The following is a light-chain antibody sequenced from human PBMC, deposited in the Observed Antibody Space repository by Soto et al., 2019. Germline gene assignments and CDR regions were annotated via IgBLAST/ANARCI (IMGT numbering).Light chain of an antibody. V-gene: IGKV1-39*01. CDR1: QNIKTY. CDR3: QQSFSSPPWT. Sequence: DIQLTQSPSVLSASVGDRFTITCRASQNIKTYLNWYPQKPGKAPNLLIYAASSLHSGVPSRFSGSGSGTDFTLTISSLQPEDFATYYCQQSFSSPPWTFGQGTKVDI. J-gene: IGKJ1*01. CDR2: AAS.